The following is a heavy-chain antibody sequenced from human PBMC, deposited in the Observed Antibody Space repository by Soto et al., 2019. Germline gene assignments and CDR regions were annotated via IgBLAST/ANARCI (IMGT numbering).Heavy chain of an antibody. D-gene: IGHD3-22*01. CDR1: GYGISTSSY. CDR3: TREWGPSYDYDSSGFNPDS. J-gene: IGHJ4*02. V-gene: IGHV4-38-2*02. CDR2: INHRGNS. Sequence: TLSLTCVVSGYGISTSSYWGWVRQAPGKGLEWIGAINHRGNSYYNSSLKSRVTMSVDTSRNQFSLSLTSVTAADTAIYYCTREWGPSYDYDSSGFNPDSWGQGTLVTVYS.